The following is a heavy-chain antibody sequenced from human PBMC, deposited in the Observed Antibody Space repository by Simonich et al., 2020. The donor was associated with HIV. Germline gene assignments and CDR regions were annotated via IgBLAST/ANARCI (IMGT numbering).Heavy chain of an antibody. CDR3: ARLTAGGLGEYFQH. CDR1: GGSFSGYY. D-gene: IGHD6-13*01. CDR2: INHSGST. V-gene: IGHV4-34*01. J-gene: IGHJ1*01. Sequence: QVQLQQWGAGLLKPSETLSLTCAVYGGSFSGYYWSWIRQPPGKGLEWIGEINHSGSTNYNPSLKSRVTISVDTSKNQFSLKLSSATAADTAVYYCARLTAGGLGEYFQHWGQGTLVTVSS.